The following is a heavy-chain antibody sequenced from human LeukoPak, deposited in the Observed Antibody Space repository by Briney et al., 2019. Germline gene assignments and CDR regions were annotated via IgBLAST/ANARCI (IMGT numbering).Heavy chain of an antibody. J-gene: IGHJ4*02. CDR1: GFTFSSYA. Sequence: GGSLRLSCAASGFTFSSYAMHWVRQAPGKGLEWVAVIWYDGSNKYYVDSVKGRFTISRDNSKNTLYLQMNSLRAEDTAVYYCARDGRPYNYDSSDFDYWGQGTLVTVSS. CDR2: IWYDGSNK. V-gene: IGHV3-33*08. D-gene: IGHD3-22*01. CDR3: ARDGRPYNYDSSDFDY.